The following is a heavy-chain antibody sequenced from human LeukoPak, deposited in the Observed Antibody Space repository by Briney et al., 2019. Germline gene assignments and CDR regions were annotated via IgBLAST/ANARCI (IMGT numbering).Heavy chain of an antibody. CDR1: GFTFSSYS. CDR3: ARGRYSSETYYYDY. D-gene: IGHD6-19*01. CDR2: ISSSSSYI. J-gene: IGHJ4*02. V-gene: IGHV3-21*01. Sequence: GGSLRLSCAASGFTFSSYSMNWVRQAPGKGLEWVSSISSSSSYIYYADSVKGRFTISRDNAKNSLYLQMNSLRAEDTAFYYCARGRYSSETYYYDYWGQGTLVTVSS.